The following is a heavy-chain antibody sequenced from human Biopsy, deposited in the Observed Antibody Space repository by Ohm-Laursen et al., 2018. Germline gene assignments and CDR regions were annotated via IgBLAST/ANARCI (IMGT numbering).Heavy chain of an antibody. Sequence: ASVKVSCKVPGGTFSNYGVNWVRQAPGQGLEWMGGIIPMLGTVQYARRLRGRVTITADKATSTAYMELSSLGSDDTAVYYCARISITRLLDYWGQGTLVTVSS. J-gene: IGHJ4*02. V-gene: IGHV1-69*10. CDR1: GGTFSNYG. CDR3: ARISITRLLDY. D-gene: IGHD3-3*01. CDR2: IIPMLGTV.